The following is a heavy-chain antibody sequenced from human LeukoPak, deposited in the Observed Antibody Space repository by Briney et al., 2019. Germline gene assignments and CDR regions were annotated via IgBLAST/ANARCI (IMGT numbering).Heavy chain of an antibody. J-gene: IGHJ6*02. CDR3: ASRLKFTGSGGHYYSGMDV. CDR1: GFTFSSYS. D-gene: IGHD6-25*01. Sequence: GGSLRLSCAASGFTFSSYSMNWVCQAPGKGLEWVSSISSSNDYIYYADSVKGRFTISRDNAKNSLYLQMNSLRAEDTAVYYCASRLKFTGSGGHYYSGMDVWGQGTTVTVSS. V-gene: IGHV3-21*01. CDR2: ISSSNDYI.